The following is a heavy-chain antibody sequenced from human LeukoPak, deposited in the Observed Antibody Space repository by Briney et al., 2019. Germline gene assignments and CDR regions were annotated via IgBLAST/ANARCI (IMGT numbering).Heavy chain of an antibody. CDR2: VYNSGTA. CDR1: GGSISSYY. J-gene: IGHJ4*02. V-gene: IGHV4-4*07. D-gene: IGHD3-16*01. Sequence: PSETLSLTCTVSGGSISSYYWSWIRQPAGKGLEWIGRVYNSGTADYNPSLQSRVTMSIDRPKIQFSLKLRSVTAADTAVYYCARITGGAWTSFDYWGQGILVTVSS. CDR3: ARITGGAWTSFDY.